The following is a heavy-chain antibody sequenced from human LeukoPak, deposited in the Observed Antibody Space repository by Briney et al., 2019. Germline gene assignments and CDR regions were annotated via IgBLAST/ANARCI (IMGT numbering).Heavy chain of an antibody. V-gene: IGHV3-30*03. CDR3: ATSLLPGGNHCYFDL. CDR1: GFTFSSYG. J-gene: IGHJ2*01. Sequence: PGGSLRLSCAASGFTFSSYGMHWVRQAPGKGLEWVAVISYDGSNKYYADSVKGRFTISRDNSKNTLYLQMNSLRAEDTAVYYCATSLLPGGNHCYFDLWGRGTLVTVSS. D-gene: IGHD2-15*01. CDR2: ISYDGSNK.